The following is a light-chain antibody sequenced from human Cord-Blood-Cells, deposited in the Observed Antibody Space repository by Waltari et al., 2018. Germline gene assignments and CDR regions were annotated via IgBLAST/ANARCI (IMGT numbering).Light chain of an antibody. CDR3: QQYNNWPRT. V-gene: IGKV3-15*01. CDR1: QSVSSN. J-gene: IGKJ1*01. Sequence: EIVMTQSPATLSVSPGERATISCRASQSVSSNLAWYQQKPGQAPRLLIYGGSPRATGIPARFRGSGSGTEFTLTISSLQSEDFAVYYCQQYNNWPRTFGQGTKVEIK. CDR2: GGS.